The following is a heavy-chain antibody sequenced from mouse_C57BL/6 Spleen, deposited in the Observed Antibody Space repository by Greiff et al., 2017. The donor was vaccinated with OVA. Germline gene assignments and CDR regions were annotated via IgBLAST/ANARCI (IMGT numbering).Heavy chain of an antibody. V-gene: IGHV1-26*01. CDR1: GYTFTDYY. D-gene: IGHD1-1*01. CDR2: INPNNGGT. J-gene: IGHJ4*01. Sequence: VQLKQSGPELVKPGASVKISCKASGYTFTDYYMNWVRQSHGKSLEWIGDINPNNGGTSYNQKFKGKATLTVDKSSSTAYMELRSLTSEDSAVYYCAYYGSIAMDYWGQGTSVTVSS. CDR3: AYYGSIAMDY.